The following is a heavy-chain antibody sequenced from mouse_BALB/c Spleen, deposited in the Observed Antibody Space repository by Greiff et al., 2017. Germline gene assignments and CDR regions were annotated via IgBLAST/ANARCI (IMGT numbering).Heavy chain of an antibody. Sequence: EVQLQESGPELVKPGASVKMSCKASGYTFTSYVMHWVKQKPGQGLEWIGYINPYNDGTKYNEKFKGKATLTSDKSSSTAYMELSSLTSEDSAVYYCARIGYAPYFDYWGQGTTLTVSS. D-gene: IGHD2-10*02. CDR2: INPYNDGT. CDR1: GYTFTSYV. V-gene: IGHV1-14*01. CDR3: ARIGYAPYFDY. J-gene: IGHJ2*01.